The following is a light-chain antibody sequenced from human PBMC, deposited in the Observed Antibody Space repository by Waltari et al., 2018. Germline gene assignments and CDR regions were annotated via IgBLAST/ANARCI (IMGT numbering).Light chain of an antibody. CDR1: QSVSRA. V-gene: IGKV3-20*01. CDR2: GAS. Sequence: EIVLTQSPGTLSLSPGERATLSCRASQSVSRALAWYQQKPGQAPRLLIYGASNRATGIPDRFSGSGSGTDFSLTMSSLEPEDFAVYYCQHYLRLPATFGQGTKVEIK. J-gene: IGKJ1*01. CDR3: QHYLRLPAT.